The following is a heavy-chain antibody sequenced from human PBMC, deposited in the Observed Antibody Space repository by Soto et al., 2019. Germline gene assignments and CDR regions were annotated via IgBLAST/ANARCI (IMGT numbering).Heavy chain of an antibody. J-gene: IGHJ3*02. V-gene: IGHV5-51*01. D-gene: IGHD6-19*01. Sequence: GESLKISCKGSGYTFTSYWISWVRQMPGEGLEWMGAIYPGDSDTRYSPSFAGQVTIPVDKSITTAYLHWSSLEASDSAVYYCARQGDMAATPADAFDIWGQGTLVTVSS. CDR1: GYTFTSYW. CDR2: IYPGDSDT. CDR3: ARQGDMAATPADAFDI.